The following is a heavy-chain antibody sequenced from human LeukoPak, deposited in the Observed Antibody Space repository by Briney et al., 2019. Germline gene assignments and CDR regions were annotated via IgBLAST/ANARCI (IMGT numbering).Heavy chain of an antibody. CDR1: GGSISSYY. J-gene: IGHJ6*02. CDR3: AREGGYDFWSGVYGMDV. V-gene: IGHV4-59*01. Sequence: SETLSLTCPVAGGSISSYYWSWIRQPPGKGLEWIGSIYYSGSTNYNPSLKSRVTISVDTSKNQFSLKLSSVTAADTAVYYCAREGGYDFWSGVYGMDVWGQGTTATVSS. D-gene: IGHD3-3*01. CDR2: IYYSGST.